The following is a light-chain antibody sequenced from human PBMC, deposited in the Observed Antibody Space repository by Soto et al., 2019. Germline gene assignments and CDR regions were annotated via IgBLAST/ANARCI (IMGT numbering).Light chain of an antibody. CDR3: ISYTGSDTSYV. CDR1: SSDVGSYNY. J-gene: IGLJ1*01. Sequence: QSVLTQPASVSGSPGQSITISCTGTSSDVGSYNYVAWYQQFPGKTPKLMIYEVRHRPSGVSSRFSGSKSGNTASLTISGLQAEDEADYYCISYTGSDTSYVFGTGTKLTVL. V-gene: IGLV2-14*01. CDR2: EVR.